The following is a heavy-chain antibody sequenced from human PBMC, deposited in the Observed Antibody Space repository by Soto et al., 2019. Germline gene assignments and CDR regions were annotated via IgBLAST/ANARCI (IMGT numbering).Heavy chain of an antibody. CDR1: GYTFTSYY. CDR2: INPSGGST. V-gene: IGHV1-46*01. CDR3: ASSLYCTNGVCHKDYYYGMDV. D-gene: IGHD2-8*01. Sequence: QVQLVQSGAEVKKPGASVKVSCKASGYTFTSYYMHWVRQAPAQGLEWMGIINPSGGSTSYAQKCQGRVTMTRDTSTSTVYMELSSLRSEDTAVYYCASSLYCTNGVCHKDYYYGMDVWGQGTTVTVSS. J-gene: IGHJ6*02.